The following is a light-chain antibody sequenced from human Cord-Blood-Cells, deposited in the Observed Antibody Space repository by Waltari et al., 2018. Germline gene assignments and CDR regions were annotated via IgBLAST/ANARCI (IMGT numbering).Light chain of an antibody. CDR3: QQYYSTPVT. CDR2: WAS. Sequence: DIVMTQSPASLAVSLGERATIHCKSSPSVLYSSNNKNYLAWYQQKPGQPPKLLIYWASTRESGVPDRFSGSGSGTDFTLTISSLQAEDVAVYYCQQYYSTPVTFGPGTKVDIK. V-gene: IGKV4-1*01. CDR1: PSVLYSSNNKNY. J-gene: IGKJ3*01.